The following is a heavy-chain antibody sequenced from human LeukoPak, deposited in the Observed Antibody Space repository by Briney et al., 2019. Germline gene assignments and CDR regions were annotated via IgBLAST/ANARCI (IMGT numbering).Heavy chain of an antibody. CDR1: GFTFSTYG. CDR2: ISYDGSNK. D-gene: IGHD3-9*01. CDR3: AKGDILTGYYPIPDY. J-gene: IGHJ4*02. V-gene: IGHV3-30*18. Sequence: GRSLRLSCATSGFTFSTYGIHWVRQAPGKGLEWVAVISYDGSNKYYADSVKGRFTISRDNSKNTLYLQMNSLRAEDTAVYYCAKGDILTGYYPIPDYWGQGTLVTVSS.